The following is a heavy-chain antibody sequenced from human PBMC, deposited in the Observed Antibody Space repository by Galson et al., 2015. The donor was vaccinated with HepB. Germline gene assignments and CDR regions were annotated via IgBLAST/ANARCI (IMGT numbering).Heavy chain of an antibody. Sequence: SLRLSCAASGFTFTSYALSWVRQAPGKGLEWVSVIYSGGSTYYADSVKGRFTISRDNSKNTLYLQMNSLRAEDTAVYYCARGGGTGTTYFDYWGQGTLVTVSS. D-gene: IGHD1-1*01. J-gene: IGHJ4*02. CDR2: IYSGGST. CDR3: ARGGGTGTTYFDY. CDR1: GFTFTSYA. V-gene: IGHV3-53*01.